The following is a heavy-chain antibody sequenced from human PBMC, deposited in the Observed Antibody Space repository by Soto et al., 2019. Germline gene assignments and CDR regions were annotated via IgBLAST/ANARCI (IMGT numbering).Heavy chain of an antibody. Sequence: SVKVSCKASGFTFTSSAVQWVRQARGQRLEWIGWIVVGSGNTNYAQKLQERVTITRDMSTSTAYMELSSLRSEDTAVYYCAADEGYSSSSSYYYYGMDVWGQGTTVTVSS. D-gene: IGHD6-6*01. CDR2: IVVGSGNT. J-gene: IGHJ6*02. CDR3: AADEGYSSSSSYYYYGMDV. CDR1: GFTFTSSA. V-gene: IGHV1-58*01.